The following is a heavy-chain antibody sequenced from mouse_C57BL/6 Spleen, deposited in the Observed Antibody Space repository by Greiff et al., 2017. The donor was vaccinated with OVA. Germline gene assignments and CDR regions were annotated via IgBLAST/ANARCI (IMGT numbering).Heavy chain of an antibody. J-gene: IGHJ2*01. CDR1: GFTFSNYW. CDR2: IRLKSDNYAT. V-gene: IGHV6-3*01. Sequence: EVKLMESGGGLVQPGGSMKLSCVASGFTFSNYWMNWVRQSPEKGLEWVAQIRLKSDNYATHYAESVKGRFTISRDDSKSSVYLQMNNLRAEDTGIYYCTERYYGSSYYFDYWGQGTTLTVSS. CDR3: TERYYGSSYYFDY. D-gene: IGHD1-1*01.